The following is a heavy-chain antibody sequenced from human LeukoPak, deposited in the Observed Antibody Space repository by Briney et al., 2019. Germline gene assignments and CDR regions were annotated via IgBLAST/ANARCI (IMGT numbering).Heavy chain of an antibody. CDR1: GFSFSSYW. J-gene: IGHJ4*02. Sequence: GGSLRLSCAASGFSFSSYWMTWVRQAPGTGLEWVANINPAGSETYYVDPVKGRFSISRDNAKNLVYLQMNSLRAEDTAVYHCARFGYVAAVDVWGQGTPVTVSS. CDR2: INPAGSET. V-gene: IGHV3-7*01. CDR3: ARFGYVAAVDV. D-gene: IGHD2-15*01.